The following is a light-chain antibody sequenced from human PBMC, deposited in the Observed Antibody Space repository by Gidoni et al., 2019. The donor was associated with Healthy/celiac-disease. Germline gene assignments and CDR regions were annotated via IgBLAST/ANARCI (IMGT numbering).Light chain of an antibody. J-gene: IGLJ2*01. V-gene: IGLV2-14*01. Sequence: QSALTQPASVSGSPGQSTTISCTGTSSDVGGYNYFSWYQQHPGKAPNLMIYDVSNRPSGVSNRFSGSKSGNTASLTISGLQAEDEADYYCSSYTSSSTLRVFGGGTKLTVL. CDR2: DVS. CDR1: SSDVGGYNY. CDR3: SSYTSSSTLRV.